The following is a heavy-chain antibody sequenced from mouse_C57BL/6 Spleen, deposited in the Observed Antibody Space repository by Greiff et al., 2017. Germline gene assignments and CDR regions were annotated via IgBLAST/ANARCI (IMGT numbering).Heavy chain of an antibody. CDR2: ISYSGST. CDR3: ARGHDSYYHGYFDY. CDR1: GYSITSAY. Sequence: VQLQQSGPGLAKPSQSLSLTCSVTGYSITSAYWNWIRQFPGNKLEYMGYISYSGSTYYNPSLKSRISITRDTSKDQYYLQLNSGTTEDTATYVCARGHDSYYHGYFDYWGQGTTLTVAS. J-gene: IGHJ2*01. V-gene: IGHV3-8*01. D-gene: IGHD2-3*01.